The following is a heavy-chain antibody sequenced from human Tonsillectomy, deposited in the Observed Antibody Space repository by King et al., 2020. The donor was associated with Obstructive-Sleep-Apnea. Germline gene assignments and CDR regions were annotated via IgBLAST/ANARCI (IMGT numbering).Heavy chain of an antibody. CDR3: ARDGEGYCSSTSCYNYYYGMDV. Sequence: GQLVQSGSELKKPGASVKVSCKASRYTFTSYATNWVRQAPGQGLEWMGWINTNTGNPTYAQGFTGRFVFSLDTSVSTAYLQISSLKAEDTAVYYCARDGEGYCSSTSCYNYYYGMDVWGQGTTVTVSS. J-gene: IGHJ6*02. V-gene: IGHV7-4-1*02. CDR1: RYTFTSYA. D-gene: IGHD2-2*02. CDR2: INTNTGNP.